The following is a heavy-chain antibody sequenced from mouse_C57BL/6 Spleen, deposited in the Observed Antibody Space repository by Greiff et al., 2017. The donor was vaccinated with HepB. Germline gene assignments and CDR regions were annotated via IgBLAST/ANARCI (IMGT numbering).Heavy chain of an antibody. CDR2: IDPSDSET. V-gene: IGHV1-52*01. D-gene: IGHD1-1*01. Sequence: VQLQQPGAELVRPGSSVKLSCKASGYTFTSYWMHWVKQRPIQGLEWIGNIDPSDSETHYNQKFKDKATLTVDKSSSTAYMQLSSLTSEDSAVYYCARGGYGSSYLFAYWGQGTLVTVSA. CDR1: GYTFTSYW. CDR3: ARGGYGSSYLFAY. J-gene: IGHJ3*01.